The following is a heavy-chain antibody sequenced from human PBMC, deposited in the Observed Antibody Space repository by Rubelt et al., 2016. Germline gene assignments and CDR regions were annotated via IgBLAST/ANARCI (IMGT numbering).Heavy chain of an antibody. CDR1: GGSFSGYY. J-gene: IGHJ5*02. CDR3: ARHSIGSSTSWGWFDP. V-gene: IGHV4-34*01. CDR2: INHSGST. Sequence: QVQLQQWGAGLLKPSETLSLTCAVYGGSFSGYYWSWIRQPPGKGLEWIGEINHSGSTYYNPFLQGGVSIAVDTSKNQFSLKLGSVTAADTAVYYCARHSIGSSTSWGWFDPWGQGTLVTVSS. D-gene: IGHD2-2*01.